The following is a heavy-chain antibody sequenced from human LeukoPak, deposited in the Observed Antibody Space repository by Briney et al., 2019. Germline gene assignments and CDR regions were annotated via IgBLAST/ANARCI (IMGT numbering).Heavy chain of an antibody. CDR1: IDSFSNYH. D-gene: IGHD5/OR15-5a*01. Sequence: SETLSLTCAVYIDSFSNYHWNWIRQTPAKGMEWIGEVNESGGTNYNPSLKSRVTISVDTSKNQFSLKLSSVTAADTAVYYCARSTISTGGTFDYWGQGTLVTVSS. CDR3: ARSTISTGGTFDY. J-gene: IGHJ4*02. CDR2: VNESGGT. V-gene: IGHV4-34*01.